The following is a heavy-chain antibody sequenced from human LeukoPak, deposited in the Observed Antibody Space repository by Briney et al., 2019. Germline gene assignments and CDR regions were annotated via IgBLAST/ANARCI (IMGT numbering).Heavy chain of an antibody. CDR2: VDHSGST. CDR3: ARVHKYCSGISCYRFDP. Sequence: PSGTLSLTCAVSGGSISSAHWWSWVRQPPVKGLEWIGEVDHSGSTKYNPALKSRVTISVDKSKNQFSLRLSSVTAADTAVYYCARVHKYCSGISCYRFDPWGQGTLVTVSP. J-gene: IGHJ5*02. CDR1: GGSISSAHW. D-gene: IGHD2-2*01. V-gene: IGHV4-4*02.